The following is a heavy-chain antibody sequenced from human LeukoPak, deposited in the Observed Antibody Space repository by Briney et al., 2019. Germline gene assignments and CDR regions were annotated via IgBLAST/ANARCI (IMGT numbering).Heavy chain of an antibody. CDR1: GGSISSGGYY. V-gene: IGHV4-31*03. Sequence: SETLSLTCTVSGGSISSGGYYWSWIRQHPGKGLEWIGYIYYSGSTYYNPSLKSRVTISVDTSKNQFSLKLSSVTAADTAVYYCARFTYYYDSSGYRLGYYFDYWGQGTLVTVSS. CDR2: IYYSGST. D-gene: IGHD3-22*01. J-gene: IGHJ4*02. CDR3: ARFTYYYDSSGYRLGYYFDY.